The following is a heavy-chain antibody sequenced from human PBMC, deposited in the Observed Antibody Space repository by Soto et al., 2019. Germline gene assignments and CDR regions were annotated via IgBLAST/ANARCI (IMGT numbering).Heavy chain of an antibody. Sequence: WETLSLTCTASGGSINSNTNYWGWIRQPPGKGLEWIGSIYYGGSTYYNPSVKSRVTISVDTSKNQFSLRLSSVTAADTAVYYRRAQNYDILTGLGDYWGQGTLVTVSS. J-gene: IGHJ4*02. D-gene: IGHD3-9*01. CDR1: GGSINSNTNY. CDR2: IYYGGST. CDR3: RAQNYDILTGLGDY. V-gene: IGHV4-39*01.